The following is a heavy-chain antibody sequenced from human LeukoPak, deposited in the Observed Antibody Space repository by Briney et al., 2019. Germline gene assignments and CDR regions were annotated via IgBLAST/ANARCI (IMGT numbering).Heavy chain of an antibody. D-gene: IGHD3-22*01. CDR2: ISGGGGTT. Sequence: PGGSLRLSCAASGFTVSRNYMSWVRQAPGKRLEWVSAISGGGGTTYYADSVKGRFTISRDNSKNTLFLQMNSLRAEDTAVYYCAHVERSSGLHLGSWGQGTLVTVSS. CDR3: AHVERSSGLHLGS. CDR1: GFTVSRNY. J-gene: IGHJ4*02. V-gene: IGHV3-23*01.